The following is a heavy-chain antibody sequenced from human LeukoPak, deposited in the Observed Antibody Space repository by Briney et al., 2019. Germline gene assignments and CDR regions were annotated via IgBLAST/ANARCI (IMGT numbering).Heavy chain of an antibody. Sequence: SHTLSLICSVSGDSVSSGYWSCIRQSPGKGLEWIGFIQDSGITDYNPSLKSRLIISVDTSKNLFSLTLRSVTAADTAVYYCAGRGHRYSRDWGQGILVTVSS. CDR2: IQDSGIT. D-gene: IGHD2-15*01. CDR3: AGRGHRYSRD. CDR1: GDSVSSGY. V-gene: IGHV4-4*09. J-gene: IGHJ1*01.